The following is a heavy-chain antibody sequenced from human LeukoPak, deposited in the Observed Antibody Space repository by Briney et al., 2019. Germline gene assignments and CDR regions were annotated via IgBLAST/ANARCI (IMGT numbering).Heavy chain of an antibody. CDR3: AREGCSSTSCYRVPYYYYYYGMDV. CDR2: IKQDGSEK. V-gene: IGHV3-7*01. D-gene: IGHD2-2*01. Sequence: TEGSLRLSCAASGFTFSSYWMSWVRQAPGKGLEWVANIKQDGSEKYYVDSVKGRFTISRDNAKNSLYLQMNSLRAEDTAVYYCAREGCSSTSCYRVPYYYYYYGMDVWGQGTTVTVSS. J-gene: IGHJ6*02. CDR1: GFTFSSYW.